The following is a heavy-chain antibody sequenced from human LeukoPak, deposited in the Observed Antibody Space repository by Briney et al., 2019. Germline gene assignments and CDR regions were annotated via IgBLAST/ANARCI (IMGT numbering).Heavy chain of an antibody. J-gene: IGHJ3*02. V-gene: IGHV3-23*01. CDR3: ARVGRAAGILDAFDI. CDR2: ISGSGGST. D-gene: IGHD6-13*01. CDR1: GFTFSSYA. Sequence: PGGSLRLSCAASGFTFSSYAMSWVRQAPGKGLEWVSAISGSGGSTYYADSVKGRFTISRDNSKNTLYLQMNSLRAEDTAVYYCARVGRAAGILDAFDIWGQGTMVTVSS.